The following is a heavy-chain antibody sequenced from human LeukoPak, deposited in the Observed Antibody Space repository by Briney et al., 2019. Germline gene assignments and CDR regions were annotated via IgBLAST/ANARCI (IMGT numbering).Heavy chain of an antibody. J-gene: IGHJ4*02. Sequence: SETLSLTCTVSGGTISSYYWSWIRQPPGKGLEWIGYIYYSGSTNYNPSLKSLVTISVDTSKNQFSLKLSSVTAADTAVYYCARQEQWLASAAFDYWGQGTLVTVSS. V-gene: IGHV4-59*08. CDR1: GGTISSYY. CDR2: IYYSGST. CDR3: ARQEQWLASAAFDY. D-gene: IGHD6-19*01.